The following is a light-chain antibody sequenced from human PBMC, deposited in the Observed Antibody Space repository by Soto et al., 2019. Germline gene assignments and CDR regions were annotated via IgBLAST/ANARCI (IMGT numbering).Light chain of an antibody. CDR1: QSVGSGY. CDR3: QHYGASPPDT. Sequence: EIVLTQSPGTQSLSPGERATLSSRASQSVGSGYLAWFQQKAGQTPRLLIFGTSNRPTYIPDRFSASGSGTDFTLTISRVEPEDFAVYYCQHYGASPPDTFGQGTRLEIK. V-gene: IGKV3-20*01. J-gene: IGKJ2*01. CDR2: GTS.